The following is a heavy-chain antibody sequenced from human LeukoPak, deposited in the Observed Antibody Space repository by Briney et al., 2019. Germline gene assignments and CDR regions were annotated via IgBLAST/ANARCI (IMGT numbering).Heavy chain of an antibody. J-gene: IGHJ1*01. V-gene: IGHV3-23*01. CDR2: ISGSGGST. D-gene: IGHD2/OR15-2a*01. Sequence: GGSLRLSCAASGFTFSSYAMSWVRQAPGKGLEWVSDISGSGGSTYYADSVKGRFTISRDNSKNTLYLQMNSLRAEDTAIYYCGSLHNRPLWGQGTLVTVSS. CDR1: GFTFSSYA. CDR3: GSLHNRPL.